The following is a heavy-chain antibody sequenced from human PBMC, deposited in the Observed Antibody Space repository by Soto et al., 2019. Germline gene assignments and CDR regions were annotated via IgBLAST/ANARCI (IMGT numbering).Heavy chain of an antibody. V-gene: IGHV4-59*13. J-gene: IGHJ6*02. D-gene: IGHD3-3*01. CDR3: ARQGSGYSINYYYYAMDV. CDR1: GDSISNYY. CDR2: VDYSEKT. Sequence: SETLSLTCTVFGDSISNYYWSWIRQPPGKGLEWIGYVDYSEKTNYKPSNRNRDNKLVDTSKSQLSLKLNSVTTADTAVYYCARQGSGYSINYYYYAMDVWGQGTTVTV.